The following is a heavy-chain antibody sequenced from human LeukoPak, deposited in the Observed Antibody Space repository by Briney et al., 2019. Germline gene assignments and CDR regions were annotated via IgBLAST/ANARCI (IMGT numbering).Heavy chain of an antibody. D-gene: IGHD6-19*01. J-gene: IGHJ4*02. CDR2: TNPNSGNT. Sequence: ASVKVSCKASGYTFTSYDINWVRQATGQGLEWMGWTNPNSGNTGYAQKFQGRLTITRSTSISTAYMELSSLRSEDTAVYYCARVAGSNYWGQGTLVTASS. CDR3: ARVAGSNY. CDR1: GYTFTSYD. V-gene: IGHV1-8*01.